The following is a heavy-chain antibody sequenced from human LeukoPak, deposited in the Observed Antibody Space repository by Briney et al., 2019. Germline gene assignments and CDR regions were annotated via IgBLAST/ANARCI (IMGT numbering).Heavy chain of an antibody. D-gene: IGHD2-2*01. J-gene: IGHJ4*02. CDR2: ITSDGSST. CDR3: ARGLVPADYYFDY. Sequence: PGGSLRLSCAASGFTVSSNYMSWVRQAPGKGLEWVSRITSDGSSTSYAGSVKGRFTISRDNAKNTLYLQMNSLRAEDTAVYYCARGLVPADYYFDYWGQGTLVTVSS. V-gene: IGHV3-74*01. CDR1: GFTVSSNY.